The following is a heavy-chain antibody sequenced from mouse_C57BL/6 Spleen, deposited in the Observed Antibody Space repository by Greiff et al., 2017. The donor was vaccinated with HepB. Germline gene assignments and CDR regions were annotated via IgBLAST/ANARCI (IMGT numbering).Heavy chain of an antibody. V-gene: IGHV14-3*01. CDR1: GFNIKNTY. Sequence: VQLQQSVAELVRPGASVKLSCTASGFNIKNTYMHSVKQRPEQGLEWIGRIDPANGNTKYAPKFQGKATITADTSSNTAYLQLSSLTSEDTAIYYCARWGSNFFDYWGQGTTLTVSS. J-gene: IGHJ2*01. CDR2: IDPANGNT. D-gene: IGHD2-5*01. CDR3: ARWGSNFFDY.